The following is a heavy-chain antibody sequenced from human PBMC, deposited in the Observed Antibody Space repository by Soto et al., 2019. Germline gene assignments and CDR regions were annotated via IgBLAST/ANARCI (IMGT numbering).Heavy chain of an antibody. D-gene: IGHD6-19*01. Sequence: EVQLLESGGGLVQPGGSLKLSCAASGFTFSNYAMSWVRQAPGKGLEWVSAISGDGGSTYYADSVKGRFTISRANSRNTLYLQRNSLRAEDTAVYYCAIPAGLTVTGPDYCGQGTLVTVSS. CDR1: GFTFSNYA. V-gene: IGHV3-23*01. J-gene: IGHJ4*02. CDR3: AIPAGLTVTGPDY. CDR2: ISGDGGST.